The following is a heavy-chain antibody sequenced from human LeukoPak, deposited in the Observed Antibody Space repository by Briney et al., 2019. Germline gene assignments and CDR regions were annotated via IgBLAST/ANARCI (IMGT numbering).Heavy chain of an antibody. J-gene: IGHJ4*02. D-gene: IGHD6-19*01. CDR2: ISYDGSNK. CDR3: ARGVRIALAGYIDC. V-gene: IGHV3-30*04. CDR1: GFTFSSYA. Sequence: PGGSLRLSCAASGFTFSSYAMHWVRRASSKGLEWVAAISYDGSNKKYADSVKGRFTISRDNSKNTLYLQMNSLRSDGTAVYYCARGVRIALAGYIDCWGQGTLVTVSS.